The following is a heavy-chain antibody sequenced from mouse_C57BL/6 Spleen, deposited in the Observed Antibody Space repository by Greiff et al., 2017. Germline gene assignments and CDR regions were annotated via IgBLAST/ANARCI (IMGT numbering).Heavy chain of an antibody. CDR1: GYTFTSYW. J-gene: IGHJ3*01. CDR3: APYGSSSWFAY. CDR2: IHPNSGST. D-gene: IGHD1-1*01. V-gene: IGHV1-64*01. Sequence: QVHVKQSGAELVKPGASVKLSCKASGYTFTSYWMHWVKQRPGQGLEWIGMIHPNSGSTNYNEKFKSKATLTVDKSSSTAYMQLSSLTSEDSAVYYCAPYGSSSWFAYWGQGTLVTVSA.